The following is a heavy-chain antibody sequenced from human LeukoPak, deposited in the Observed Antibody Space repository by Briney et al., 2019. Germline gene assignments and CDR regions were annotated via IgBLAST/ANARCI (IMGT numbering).Heavy chain of an antibody. CDR2: INWNGGT. CDR1: GFRVDDYG. D-gene: IGHD3-10*01. Sequence: GGSLRLSCAASGFRVDDYGMSWVRQAPGKGLEWVSGINWNGGTGYADSLKGRFTISRDNAKNSLFLQMNSLRAEDTALYYCAKDISSYYYGSGISNYFDYWGQGTLVTVSS. V-gene: IGHV3-20*04. CDR3: AKDISSYYYGSGISNYFDY. J-gene: IGHJ4*02.